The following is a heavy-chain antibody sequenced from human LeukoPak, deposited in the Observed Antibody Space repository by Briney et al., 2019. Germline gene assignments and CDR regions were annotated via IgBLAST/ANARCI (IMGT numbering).Heavy chain of an antibody. D-gene: IGHD3-3*01. J-gene: IGHJ3*02. CDR3: ARGLITIFGVVIKRDAFDI. Sequence: VASVKVSCKASGYTFTGYYMHWVRQAPGQGLEWMGWINPNSGGTNYAQKFQGWVTMTRDTSISTAYMELSRLRSEDTAVYYCARGLITIFGVVIKRDAFDIWGQGTMVTVSS. CDR2: INPNSGGT. CDR1: GYTFTGYY. V-gene: IGHV1-2*04.